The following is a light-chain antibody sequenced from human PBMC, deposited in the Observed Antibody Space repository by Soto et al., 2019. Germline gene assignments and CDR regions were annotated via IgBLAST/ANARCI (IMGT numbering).Light chain of an antibody. J-gene: IGKJ1*01. CDR2: AAS. V-gene: IGKV1-39*01. CDR1: QDISSS. Sequence: DIQMTQSPSSLSASIGDRVTISFGASQDISSSLNWYQHKSGKAPKLLIYAASGLHSGVPSRFSGSGSGTDFTLTISSLQPEDFATYYCQQSYVTPWTFGQGTKVDIK. CDR3: QQSYVTPWT.